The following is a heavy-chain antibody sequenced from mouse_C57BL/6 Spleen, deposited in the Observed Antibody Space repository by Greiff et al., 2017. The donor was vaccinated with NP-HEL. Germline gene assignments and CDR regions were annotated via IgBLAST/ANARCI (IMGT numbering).Heavy chain of an antibody. CDR1: GYTFTSYG. CDR2: IYPRSGNT. CDR3: SRSPFITTVVGKYFDV. J-gene: IGHJ1*03. Sequence: QVQLQQSGAELARPGASVKLSCKASGYTFTSYGISWVKQRTGQGLEWIGEIYPRSGNTYYNEKFKGKAPLTADKSSSTAYMELRSLTSEDSAVYFCSRSPFITTVVGKYFDVWGTGTTVTVSS. D-gene: IGHD1-1*01. V-gene: IGHV1-81*01.